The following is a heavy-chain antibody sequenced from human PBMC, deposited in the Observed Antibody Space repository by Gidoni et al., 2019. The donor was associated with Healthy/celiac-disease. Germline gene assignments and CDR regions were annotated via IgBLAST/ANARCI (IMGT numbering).Heavy chain of an antibody. D-gene: IGHD2-2*01. CDR1: GDTFSSDA. CDR3: ARSRPHCSITSCYAGFYYYGMDV. CDR2: IIPIFGTA. J-gene: IGHJ6*02. Sequence: QVQLVQSGDEVKKPGSSVKDSCKASGDTFSSDAISWLRQAPGQGLEWMAGIIPIFGTANYAQKFQGRVTITADESTSTAYMELSSLRSEDTAVYYCARSRPHCSITSCYAGFYYYGMDVWGQGTTVTVSS. V-gene: IGHV1-69*01.